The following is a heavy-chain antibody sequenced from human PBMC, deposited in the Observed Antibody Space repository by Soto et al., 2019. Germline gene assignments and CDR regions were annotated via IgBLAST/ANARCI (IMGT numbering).Heavy chain of an antibody. CDR3: AIVLEEGYCSGGSCPPSDYYYYYGMDV. D-gene: IGHD2-15*01. Sequence: QVQLQESGPGLVKPSQTLSLTCTVSGGSISSGDYYWSWIRQPPGKGLEWIGYIYYSGSTYYNPSLKSRVTISLDTSKKPFSLKLSSVTAADTAVYYCAIVLEEGYCSGGSCPPSDYYYYYGMDVWGQGTTVTVSS. J-gene: IGHJ6*02. CDR1: GGSISSGDYY. CDR2: IYYSGST. V-gene: IGHV4-30-4*01.